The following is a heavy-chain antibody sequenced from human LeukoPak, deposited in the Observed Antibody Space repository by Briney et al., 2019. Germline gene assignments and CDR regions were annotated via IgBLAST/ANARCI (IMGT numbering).Heavy chain of an antibody. CDR2: IDTNTGNP. V-gene: IGHV7-4-1*02. D-gene: IGHD4-23*01. CDR3: ARDYYMTTVVTPAGY. CDR1: GYTFRSFA. J-gene: IGHJ4*02. Sequence: ASVKVSCKASGYTFRSFAMNWVRQAPGQGPEWMGWIDTNTGNPTYAQGFTRRFAFSVDTSVSTAYLQINSLRAEDTAVYYCARDYYMTTVVTPAGYWGQGTLVTVSS.